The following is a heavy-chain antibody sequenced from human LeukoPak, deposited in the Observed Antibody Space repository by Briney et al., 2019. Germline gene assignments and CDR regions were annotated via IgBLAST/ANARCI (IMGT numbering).Heavy chain of an antibody. CDR1: GGSISGQDW. CDR2: IFHSGST. V-gene: IGHV4-4*02. D-gene: IGHD2-21*01. J-gene: IGHJ4*02. Sequence: SETLSLTCTVSGGSISGQDWWTWVRQPPGKGLEWIGQIFHSGSTNYNPSLTSRVTISVDRSKSQFSLKMTSVTAADTAVYYCAKNRGDSDFAFWGQGTLVTVSS. CDR3: AKNRGDSDFAF.